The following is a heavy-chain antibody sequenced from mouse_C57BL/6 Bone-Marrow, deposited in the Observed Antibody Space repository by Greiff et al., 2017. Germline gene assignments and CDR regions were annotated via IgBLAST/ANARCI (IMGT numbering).Heavy chain of an antibody. CDR3: SRLVTTVLATKYFDV. J-gene: IGHJ1*03. CDR1: GFTFSSYT. D-gene: IGHD1-1*01. Sequence: EVKVVESGGGLVKPGGSLKLSCAASGFTFSSYTMSWVRQTPEKRLQWVAAISGGGGNTYYPDSVKGRFTISRDTDKHILYLQIISLRSEDTALYSFSRLVTTVLATKYFDVWGTGTTVTVSS. V-gene: IGHV5-9*01. CDR2: ISGGGGNT.